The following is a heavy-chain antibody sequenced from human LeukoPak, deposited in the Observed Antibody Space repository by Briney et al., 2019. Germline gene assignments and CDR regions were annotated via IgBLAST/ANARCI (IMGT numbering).Heavy chain of an antibody. J-gene: IGHJ4*01. CDR1: GFTFSNSA. Sequence: QSGGSLRLSCAASGFTFSNSAMSWFRQAPGKGLEWVSTLSGSGITTYYADSVKGRFTISRDNSKNTLYLQMNSLRAEDTAVYYCAKGIYSSGWSYFDYWGHGTLVTVSS. CDR2: LSGSGITT. D-gene: IGHD6-19*01. CDR3: AKGIYSSGWSYFDY. V-gene: IGHV3-23*01.